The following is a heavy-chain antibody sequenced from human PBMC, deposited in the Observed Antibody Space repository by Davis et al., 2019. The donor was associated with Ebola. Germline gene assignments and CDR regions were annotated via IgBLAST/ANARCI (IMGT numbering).Heavy chain of an antibody. CDR1: GFTFSSYG. CDR3: ARDGSPYYDILTGYYVFDY. D-gene: IGHD3-9*01. CDR2: IWYDGSNK. Sequence: GESLKISCAASGFTFSSYGMHWVRQAPGKGLEWVAVIWYDGSNKYYADSVKGRFTISRDNSKNTLYLQMNSLRAEDTAVYYCARDGSPYYDILTGYYVFDYWGQGTLVTVSS. J-gene: IGHJ4*02. V-gene: IGHV3-33*01.